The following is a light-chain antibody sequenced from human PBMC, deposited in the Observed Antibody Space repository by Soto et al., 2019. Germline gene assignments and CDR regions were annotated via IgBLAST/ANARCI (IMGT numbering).Light chain of an antibody. CDR1: QSISSW. J-gene: IGKJ3*01. Sequence: DIQMTQSPSTLSASVGDRVTITCRASQSISSWLAWYQQKPGKAPKLVIYDASSLERGVPSTFSGNGSGTDFISTISRLRPEVIATYCCQKSGHLPPFGPGTKVDI. V-gene: IGKV1-5*01. CDR3: QKSGHLPP. CDR2: DAS.